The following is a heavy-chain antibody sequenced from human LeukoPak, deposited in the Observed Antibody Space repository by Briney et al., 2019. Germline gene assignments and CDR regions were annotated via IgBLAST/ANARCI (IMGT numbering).Heavy chain of an antibody. V-gene: IGHV3-48*03. CDR3: ARDPLSGSGTYWYFDY. Sequence: GSLRLSCAASGFIFSSYDMNWVRQAPGKGLEWVSFISSSGSTIYYADSVKGRFTISRDNAKKSLFLQMNSLRAEDTAVYYCARDPLSGSGTYWYFDYWGQGTLVTVSS. CDR1: GFIFSSYD. CDR2: ISSSGSTI. J-gene: IGHJ4*02. D-gene: IGHD3-10*01.